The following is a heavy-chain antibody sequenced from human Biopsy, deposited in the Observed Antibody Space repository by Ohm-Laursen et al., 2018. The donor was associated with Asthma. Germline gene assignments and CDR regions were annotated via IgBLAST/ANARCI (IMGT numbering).Heavy chain of an antibody. CDR1: GFTFDDYA. J-gene: IGHJ3*02. CDR2: ISWNSGSL. V-gene: IGHV3-9*01. Sequence: SLRLSCSASGFTFDDYAMNWVRQAPGKGLEWVSGISWNSGSLEYADSVNGRFTVSRDNAKRTLYLQMNSLRAEDTALYYCVRVWGGSAFDIWGRGTMVTVSS. D-gene: IGHD3-16*01. CDR3: VRVWGGSAFDI.